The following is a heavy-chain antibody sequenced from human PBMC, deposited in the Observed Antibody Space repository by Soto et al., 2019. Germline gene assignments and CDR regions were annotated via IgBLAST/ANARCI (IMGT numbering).Heavy chain of an antibody. Sequence: SETLSLTCAVYGGSFSGYYWTWIRQPPGKGLEWIGEINHSGSTNYNPSLKSRVTISVDTSKNQFSLKLSSVTAADTAVYYCTIGYTVTPDGDYNYSGMDVWGQGTTVTVSS. D-gene: IGHD4-17*01. V-gene: IGHV4-34*01. CDR2: INHSGST. J-gene: IGHJ6*02. CDR1: GGSFSGYY. CDR3: TIGYTVTPDGDYNYSGMDV.